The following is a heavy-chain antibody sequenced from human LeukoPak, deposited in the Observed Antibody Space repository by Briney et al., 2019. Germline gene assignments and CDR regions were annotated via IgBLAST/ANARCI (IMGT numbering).Heavy chain of an antibody. V-gene: IGHV3-7*01. CDR3: AGPPQAGPFDY. CDR2: IKQDGSEK. D-gene: IGHD6-19*01. Sequence: GGSLRLSCAASGFIFSNYWMTWVRQAPGKGLEWVANIKQDGSEKNYADSVKGRFTISRDNAKKSLYLLMDSLRAEDTAVYYCAGPPQAGPFDYWGQGTLVTVSS. J-gene: IGHJ4*02. CDR1: GFIFSNYW.